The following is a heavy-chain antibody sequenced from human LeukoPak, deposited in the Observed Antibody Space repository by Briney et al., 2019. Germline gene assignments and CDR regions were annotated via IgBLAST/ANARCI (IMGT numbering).Heavy chain of an antibody. D-gene: IGHD4-17*01. CDR1: GGSITSYC. J-gene: IGHJ6*02. Sequence: SETLSLTCTVSGGSITSYCWSWIRQSPGKGLEWIGYIYYSGTTNYNPSLKSRVTISVDTSKNQFSLQLRSVTAADTAVYYCAREDPQTTVPEGMDVWGQGTTVTVSS. CDR3: AREDPQTTVPEGMDV. V-gene: IGHV4-59*01. CDR2: IYYSGTT.